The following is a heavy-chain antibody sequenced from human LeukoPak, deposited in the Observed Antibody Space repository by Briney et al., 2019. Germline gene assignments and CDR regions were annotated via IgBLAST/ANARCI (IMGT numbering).Heavy chain of an antibody. CDR1: GFTFSSHA. D-gene: IGHD4-23*01. CDR2: ISGSGGST. Sequence: PGGSLRLSRAASGFTFSSHAMSWVRQAPGKGLEWVSAISGSGGSTYYADSVKGRFTISRDNSKNTLYLQMNSLRAEDTAVYYCAKDPVRGATVVTSSPTDRCRWGQGTLVTVSS. CDR3: AKDPVRGATVVTSSPTDRCR. V-gene: IGHV3-23*01. J-gene: IGHJ4*02.